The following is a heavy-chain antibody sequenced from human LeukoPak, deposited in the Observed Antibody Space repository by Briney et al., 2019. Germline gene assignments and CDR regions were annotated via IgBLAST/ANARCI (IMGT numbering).Heavy chain of an antibody. CDR3: AIQKGNYYDSLTDAFDI. Sequence: AAAKVSCKHSGYSFTSYDRYSVRQAPGQGREWRGWVNPNSGNTGYAQKFQGTVTLTRNTSISTAYMELSSLRSEDTAVYYCAIQKGNYYDSLTDAFDIWGQGTMVTVSS. J-gene: IGHJ3*02. V-gene: IGHV1-8*01. CDR2: VNPNSGNT. D-gene: IGHD3-22*01. CDR1: GYSFTSYD.